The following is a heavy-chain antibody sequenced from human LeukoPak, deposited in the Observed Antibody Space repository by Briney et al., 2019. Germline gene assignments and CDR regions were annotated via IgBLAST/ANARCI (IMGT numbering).Heavy chain of an antibody. D-gene: IGHD5-18*01. CDR1: GFTFSIYS. Sequence: KTGGSLRLSCAASGFTFSIYSMNWVRQAPGKGLEWISYISSSLTTIYYADSVRGRFTISRDNAKHSLYLQMNSLRAEDTAVYYCARDGDTAMVAYWGQGTLVTVSS. CDR2: ISSSLTTI. J-gene: IGHJ4*02. CDR3: ARDGDTAMVAY. V-gene: IGHV3-48*01.